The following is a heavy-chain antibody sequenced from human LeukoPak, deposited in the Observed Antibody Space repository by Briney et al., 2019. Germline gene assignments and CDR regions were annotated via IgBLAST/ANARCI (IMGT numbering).Heavy chain of an antibody. CDR3: AKYGQGGWYPLFDY. Sequence: GGSLRLSCAASGFTFSSYGMHWVRQAPGKGLEWVAIISYDGSNKYYADSVKGRFTISRDNSKNTLYLQMNSLRAEDTAVYYCAKYGQGGWYPLFDYWGQGTLVTVSS. CDR2: ISYDGSNK. V-gene: IGHV3-30*18. CDR1: GFTFSSYG. J-gene: IGHJ4*02. D-gene: IGHD6-19*01.